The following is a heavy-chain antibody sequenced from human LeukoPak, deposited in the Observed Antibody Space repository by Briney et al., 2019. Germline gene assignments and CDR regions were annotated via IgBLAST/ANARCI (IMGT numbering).Heavy chain of an antibody. CDR1: RDSVSSYSAG. J-gene: IGHJ4*02. CDR3: GRDIGAAIGH. Sequence: SQTLSLTCAISRDSVSSYSAGWNWIRQSPSRGLDWLGRTYYRSKWYNEYALSVRSRITISPDTSKKQVSLQLHSVTPDVTAFYYCGRDIGAAIGHWGQGTLVTVSS. V-gene: IGHV6-1*01. CDR2: TYYRSKWYN. D-gene: IGHD6-13*01.